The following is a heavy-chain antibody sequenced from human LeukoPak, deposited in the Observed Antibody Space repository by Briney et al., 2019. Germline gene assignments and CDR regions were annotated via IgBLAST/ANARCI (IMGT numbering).Heavy chain of an antibody. V-gene: IGHV1-18*01. CDR1: GYTFTTYG. J-gene: IGHJ4*02. CDR2: ISAYIGNT. D-gene: IGHD4-17*01. CDR3: ARSDGDYRDPFDY. Sequence: ASVKVSCKASGYTFTTYGISWVRQAPGQGLEWMGWISAYIGNTNYAQKLQGRVTMTTDTSTSTACMELRSLRSDDTAVYYCARSDGDYRDPFDYWGQGTLITVSS.